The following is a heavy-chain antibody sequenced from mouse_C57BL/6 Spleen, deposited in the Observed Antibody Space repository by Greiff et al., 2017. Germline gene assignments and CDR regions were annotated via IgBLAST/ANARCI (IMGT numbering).Heavy chain of an antibody. J-gene: IGHJ4*01. CDR3: IFYDGYSPMDY. D-gene: IGHD2-3*01. Sequence: VQLQQSGAELVRPGASVKLSCTASGFNIKDYYMHWVKQRPEQGLEWIGRIDPEDGDTEYAPKFQGKATMTADTSSNTAYLQLSSLTSEDTAVYYCIFYDGYSPMDYWGQGTSVTVSS. CDR2: IDPEDGDT. CDR1: GFNIKDYY. V-gene: IGHV14-1*01.